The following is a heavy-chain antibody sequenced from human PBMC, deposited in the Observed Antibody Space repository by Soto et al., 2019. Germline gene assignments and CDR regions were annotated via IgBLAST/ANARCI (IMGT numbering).Heavy chain of an antibody. D-gene: IGHD2-15*01. CDR3: ARDEDDCSGGSCYSDPPYYFDY. CDR2: ISAYNGNT. Sequence: ASVKVSCKASGYTFTSYGISWVRQAPGQGLEWMGWISAYNGNTNYAQKLQGRVTMTTDTSTSTAYIELRSLRSDDTAVYYCARDEDDCSGGSCYSDPPYYFDYWGQGTLVTVSS. V-gene: IGHV1-18*01. J-gene: IGHJ4*02. CDR1: GYTFTSYG.